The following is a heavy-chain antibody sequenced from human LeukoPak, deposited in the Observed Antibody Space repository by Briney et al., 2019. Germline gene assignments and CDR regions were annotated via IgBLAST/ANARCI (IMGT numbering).Heavy chain of an antibody. V-gene: IGHV1-8*01. J-gene: IGHJ4*02. CDR3: ARARRYSYGKGYYFDY. CDR2: MNPNSGNT. D-gene: IGHD5-18*01. Sequence: GASVKVSCKASGYTFTSYDINWVRQATGQGLEWMGWMNPNSGNTGYAQKFQGRVTMTRNTSISTAYMELSSLRSEDTAVYYCARARRYSYGKGYYFDYWGQGTLVTVSS. CDR1: GYTFTSYD.